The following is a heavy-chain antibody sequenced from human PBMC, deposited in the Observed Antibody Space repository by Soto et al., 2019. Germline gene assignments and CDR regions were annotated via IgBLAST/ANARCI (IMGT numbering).Heavy chain of an antibody. CDR2: IKQGGNEK. CDR1: GFSFSTYL. V-gene: IGHV3-7*01. CDR3: ARVPYGRKHPIDY. Sequence: GGSLRLSCAASGFSFSTYLMSWVRQAPGKGLEWVANIKQGGNEKFYVDSVKGRFTISRDNDKKSLYLQMDSLRVEDTAVYYCARVPYGRKHPIDYWGQGTLVTVSS. D-gene: IGHD4-17*01. J-gene: IGHJ4*02.